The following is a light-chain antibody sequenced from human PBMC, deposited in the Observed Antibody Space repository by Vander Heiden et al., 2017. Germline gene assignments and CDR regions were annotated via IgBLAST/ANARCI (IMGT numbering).Light chain of an antibody. CDR1: QSVSSN. CDR2: GAS. CDR3: QQYNNWRRT. V-gene: IGKV3-15*01. J-gene: IGKJ1*01. Sequence: EIVMTQSPATLSVSPGERATLSCRASQSVSSNLAWYQQKPGQATRLLIYGASTRATGIPARFSGSGSGTEFTLTISSLQSEDFAVYYCQQYNNWRRTFGQGTKVEIK.